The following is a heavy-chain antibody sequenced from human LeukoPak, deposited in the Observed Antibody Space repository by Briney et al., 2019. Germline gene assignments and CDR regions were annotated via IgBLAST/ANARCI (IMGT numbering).Heavy chain of an antibody. D-gene: IGHD2-15*01. CDR2: ISPYKDNT. CDR1: GYTFTNFG. J-gene: IGHJ5*02. V-gene: IGHV1-18*01. CDR3: ARGGVGHCSGGSCPTSWFDP. Sequence: ASVKVSCKASGYTFTNFGISWVRQAPGQGLEWMGWISPYKDNTDYPQKVQGRVTMTTDTSTSTAYMELRRLRSDDTAVYYCARGGVGHCSGGSCPTSWFDPWGQGTLVTVSS.